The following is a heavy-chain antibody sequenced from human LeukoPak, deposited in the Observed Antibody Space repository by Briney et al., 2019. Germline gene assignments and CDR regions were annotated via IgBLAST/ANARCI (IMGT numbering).Heavy chain of an antibody. Sequence: GGSLRLSCAASGFTFSSYGMHWVRQAPGKGLEWVAVISYDGSNKYYADSVKGRFTISRDNSKNTLYLQMNSLRAEDTAVYYCAKDGDSSGYYTHYFDYWGQGTLVTVSS. J-gene: IGHJ4*02. CDR1: GFTFSSYG. CDR3: AKDGDSSGYYTHYFDY. D-gene: IGHD3-22*01. V-gene: IGHV3-30*18. CDR2: ISYDGSNK.